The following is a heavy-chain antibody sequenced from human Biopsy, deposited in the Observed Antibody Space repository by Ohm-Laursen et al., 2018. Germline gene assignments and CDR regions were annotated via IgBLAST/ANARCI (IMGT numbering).Heavy chain of an antibody. D-gene: IGHD3-3*01. V-gene: IGHV1-69*10. CDR1: GGTFSNYA. Sequence: GASMKVSCKVSGGTFSNYAISWVRQAPGEGLEWMGGIIAVSGLVNYAPKFQGRVSITADKSTTTAYMELSNLKSEDTAVYYCATPFQYYDSWGGYPPFDHWGQGTLVTVSS. CDR3: ATPFQYYDSWGGYPPFDH. CDR2: IIAVSGLV. J-gene: IGHJ4*02.